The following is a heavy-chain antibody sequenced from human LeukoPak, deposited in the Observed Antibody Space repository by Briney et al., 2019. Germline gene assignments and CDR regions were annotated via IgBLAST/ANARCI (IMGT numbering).Heavy chain of an antibody. V-gene: IGHV3-33*01. CDR2: IWFDGSSK. CDR3: TRDLMDYDYGDKGGNY. J-gene: IGHJ4*02. CDR1: GFIFSSFA. Sequence: GGSLRLSCATSGFIFSSFAMHWVRQAPGKGLEWLALIWFDGSSKNYTDSVEGRFTISRDNAKNTLYLQMNSLRAEDTAVYYCTRDLMDYDYGDKGGNYWGQGTLVTVSS. D-gene: IGHD4-23*01.